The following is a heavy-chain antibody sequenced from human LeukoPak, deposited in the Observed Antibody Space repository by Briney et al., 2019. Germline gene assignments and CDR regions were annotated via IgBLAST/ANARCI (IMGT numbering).Heavy chain of an antibody. J-gene: IGHJ4*02. Sequence: GASVKVSCKASGGTFSSYAISWVRQAPGQGLEWMGGIIPIFGTANYAQKFQGRVTITRDTSASTAYMELSSLRSEDTAVYYCAREGVVVPATRSGYYFDYWGQGTLVTVSS. V-gene: IGHV1-69*05. CDR3: AREGVVVPATRSGYYFDY. CDR2: IIPIFGTA. D-gene: IGHD2-2*01. CDR1: GGTFSSYA.